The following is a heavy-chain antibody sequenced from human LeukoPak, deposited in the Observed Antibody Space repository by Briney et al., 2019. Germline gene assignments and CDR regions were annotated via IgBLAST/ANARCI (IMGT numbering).Heavy chain of an antibody. D-gene: IGHD3-9*01. CDR1: GISVSNDY. CDR3: AKDLYYDILTDYFDY. CDR2: ISSSSSYI. Sequence: PGGSLRLSCAASGISVSNDYMSWVRQAPGKGLEWVSSISSSSSYIYYADSVKGRFTISRDNAKNSLYLQMNSLRAEDTALYYCAKDLYYDILTDYFDYWGQGTLVTVSS. J-gene: IGHJ4*02. V-gene: IGHV3-21*04.